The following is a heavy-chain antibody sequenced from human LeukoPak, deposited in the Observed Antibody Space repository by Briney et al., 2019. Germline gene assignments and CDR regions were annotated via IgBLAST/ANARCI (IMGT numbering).Heavy chain of an antibody. D-gene: IGHD4-17*01. J-gene: IGHJ4*02. V-gene: IGHV4-39*01. CDR2: IYYSGST. CDR3: GRHSSMTTGYIAY. CDR1: GGSISSSNYY. Sequence: SETLSLTCTVSGGSISSSNYYWGWIRQPPGKGLEWIGSIYYSGSTYYNPSLKSRVTISVYTSKNQFSLKLSSVTAADTAVYYCGRHSSMTTGYIAYWGQGTLVTVSS.